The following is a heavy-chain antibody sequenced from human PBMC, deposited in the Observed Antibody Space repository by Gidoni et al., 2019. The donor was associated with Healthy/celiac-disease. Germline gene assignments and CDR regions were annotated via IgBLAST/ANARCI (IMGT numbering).Heavy chain of an antibody. CDR3: ARSPTYEYSSSYNWFDP. CDR2: ISADNGNT. D-gene: IGHD6-6*01. V-gene: IGHV1-18*01. J-gene: IGHJ5*02. CDR1: GYTFPSYG. Sequence: QVQLVQSGAQVKKPGASVKFSCKPSGYTFPSYGISWVRQAPGQGLEWMGWISADNGNTNNAKKLQGRVTMTTDTSTRTAYRELRSRRADDTAVYYCARSPTYEYSSSYNWFDPWGQGTLVTVSS.